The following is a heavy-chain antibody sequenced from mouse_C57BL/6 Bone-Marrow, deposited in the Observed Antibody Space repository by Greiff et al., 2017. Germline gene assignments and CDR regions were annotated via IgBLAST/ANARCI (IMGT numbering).Heavy chain of an antibody. CDR1: GYTFTSYW. Sequence: VQLQQSGAELVMPGASVKLSCKASGYTFTSYWMHWVKQRPGQGLEWIGEIDPSDSYTNYNQKFKGKSTLTVDKSSSTDYMQLSSLTSEDSAVYYCARLRYYGSHDYWGQGTTLTVSS. D-gene: IGHD1-1*01. V-gene: IGHV1-69*01. J-gene: IGHJ2*01. CDR3: ARLRYYGSHDY. CDR2: IDPSDSYT.